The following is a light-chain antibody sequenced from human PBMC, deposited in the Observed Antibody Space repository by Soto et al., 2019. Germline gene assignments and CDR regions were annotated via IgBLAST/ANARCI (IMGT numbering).Light chain of an antibody. J-gene: IGKJ1*01. CDR2: DAS. V-gene: IGKV3-11*01. CDR1: QSVNTY. CDR3: QQRRNWRLT. Sequence: PGDRATLSCRASQSVNTYFAWYQKKHDKPPRPLIYDASNRATGIPARFSGSGSGTDFTLTISSLDPEDFAVYYSQQRRNWRLTFGQGTKV.